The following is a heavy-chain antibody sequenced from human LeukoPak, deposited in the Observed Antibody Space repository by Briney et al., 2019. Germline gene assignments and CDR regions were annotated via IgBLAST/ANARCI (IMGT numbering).Heavy chain of an antibody. CDR3: ASAMVRGVIIPPYYYYGMDV. D-gene: IGHD3-10*01. CDR2: IYSGGST. J-gene: IGHJ6*02. CDR1: GFTVSSNY. Sequence: GGSLRLSCAASGFTVSSNYMSWVRQAPGKGLEWVSVIYSGGSTYYADSVKGRFTISRDNSKNTLYLQMNSLRAEDTAVYYCASAMVRGVIIPPYYYYGMDVWGQGTTVTVSS. V-gene: IGHV3-66*01.